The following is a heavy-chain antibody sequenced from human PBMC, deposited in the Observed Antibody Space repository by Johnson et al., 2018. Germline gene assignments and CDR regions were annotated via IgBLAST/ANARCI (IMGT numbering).Heavy chain of an antibody. J-gene: IGHJ4*02. CDR1: GFTFSSAW. D-gene: IGHD1-1*01. CDR3: AKDHITTGHYFDH. Sequence: VQLVQSGGGLVQPGGSLRLSCAASGFTFSSAWMNWVRQAPGKGLEWVSYIRAGSTTTYYADSVKGRLTISRDNAKNSLYLQMNSLRAEDTAIYYCAKDHITTGHYFDHWGQGTLVTVSS. V-gene: IGHV3-48*01. CDR2: IRAGSTTT.